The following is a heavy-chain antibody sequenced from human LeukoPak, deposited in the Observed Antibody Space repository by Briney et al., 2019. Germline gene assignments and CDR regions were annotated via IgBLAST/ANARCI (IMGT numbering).Heavy chain of an antibody. Sequence: ASVKVSCKASGYTFTSYYMHWVRQAPGQGLEWMGTINPSGGSTSYAQKFQGRVTMTRDTSTSTVYMELSSLRSEDTAVYYCARETGSGSYYSPIYFDYWGQGTLVTVSS. D-gene: IGHD3-10*01. J-gene: IGHJ4*02. CDR2: INPSGGST. CDR3: ARETGSGSYYSPIYFDY. V-gene: IGHV1-46*01. CDR1: GYTFTSYY.